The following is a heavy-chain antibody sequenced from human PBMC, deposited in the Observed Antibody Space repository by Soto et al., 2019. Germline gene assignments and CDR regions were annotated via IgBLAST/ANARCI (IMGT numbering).Heavy chain of an antibody. CDR1: GYSFSDYY. CDR2: INPNSGDT. V-gene: IGHV1-2*06. J-gene: IGHJ6*03. CDR3: ARESGGATATLDYYYFYMDI. D-gene: IGHD5-12*01. Sequence: ASVKVSCKASGYSFSDYYLHWVRQAPGQGPEWMGRINPNSGDTKFAQKFQGRVTMTRGTSVRTAFMELNWLKPDDTAVYYCARESGGATATLDYYYFYMDIWGKGTTVTVSS.